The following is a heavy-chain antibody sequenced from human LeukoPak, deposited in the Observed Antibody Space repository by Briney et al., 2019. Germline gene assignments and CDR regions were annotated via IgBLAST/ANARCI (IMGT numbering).Heavy chain of an antibody. V-gene: IGHV3-30*03. Sequence: PGGSLRLSCAASGFTFSNYGMHWVRQAPGKGLEWVAVISHDGSNKYYADSVKGRFTISRDNSKNTLFLQMNSLRAEDTAVYYCATDAGHWFDPWGQGTLVTVSS. J-gene: IGHJ5*02. CDR1: GFTFSNYG. CDR2: ISHDGSNK. CDR3: ATDAGHWFDP.